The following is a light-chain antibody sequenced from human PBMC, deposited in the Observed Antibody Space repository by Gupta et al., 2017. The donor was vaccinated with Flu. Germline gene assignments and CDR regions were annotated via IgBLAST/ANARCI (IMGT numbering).Light chain of an antibody. Sequence: PSSLFESVGDRVTVTCPASQSSSIYVDWYHQKPGKAPNLLVYAASKMQSGVPSRFSGSGSATDFTLTISGLQPEDSATSSCHQTYNTPLTFGQGTRVEI. CDR2: AAS. V-gene: IGKV1-39*01. J-gene: IGKJ1*01. CDR1: QSSSIY. CDR3: HQTYNTPLT.